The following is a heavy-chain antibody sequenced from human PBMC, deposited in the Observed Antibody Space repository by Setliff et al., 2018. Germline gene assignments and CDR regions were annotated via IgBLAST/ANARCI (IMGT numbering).Heavy chain of an antibody. CDR3: TVYNTGSSKDHY. Sequence: SETLSLTCTVSGGSISSHYWSWIRQPPGKGLEWIGSIYYSGSTNYNPSLKSRVTISVDTSKNQFSLKLSSVTAADTALYYCTVYNTGSSKDHYWGQGTPVTVSS. J-gene: IGHJ4*02. D-gene: IGHD2-8*02. V-gene: IGHV4-59*03. CDR2: IYYSGST. CDR1: GGSISSHY.